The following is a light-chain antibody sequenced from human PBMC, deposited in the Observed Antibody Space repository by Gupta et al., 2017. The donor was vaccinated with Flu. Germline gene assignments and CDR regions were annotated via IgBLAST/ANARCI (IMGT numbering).Light chain of an antibody. V-gene: IGKV3-15*01. CDR2: DTS. J-gene: IGKJ2*01. CDR1: QSLRTN. Sequence: IVMTQFPATLSVSPGDSATLSCGATQSLRTNLAWYQQKPGQAPRLLIYDTSTRASGVPARVSGGGYGIEFILTINSLQSEDSALYYCQQDNNWPYTFGQGTRLEIK. CDR3: QQDNNWPYT.